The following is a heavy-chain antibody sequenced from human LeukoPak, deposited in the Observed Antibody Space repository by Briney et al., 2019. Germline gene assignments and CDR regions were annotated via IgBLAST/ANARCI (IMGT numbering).Heavy chain of an antibody. D-gene: IGHD6-19*01. Sequence: GGSLRLSCAASGFTFSSYGMHWVRQAPGKGLEWVAFIRYDGSNKYYADSVKGRFTISRDNFKNTLYLQMNSLRAEDTAVYYCAKDLIAVAEGYFDYWGQGTLVTVSS. J-gene: IGHJ4*02. V-gene: IGHV3-30*02. CDR2: IRYDGSNK. CDR3: AKDLIAVAEGYFDY. CDR1: GFTFSSYG.